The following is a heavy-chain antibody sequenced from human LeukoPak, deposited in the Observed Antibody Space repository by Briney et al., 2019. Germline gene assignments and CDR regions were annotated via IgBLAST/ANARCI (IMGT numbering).Heavy chain of an antibody. D-gene: IGHD3-22*01. V-gene: IGHV4-59*01. CDR2: MYYSGSI. CDR3: ARVHYDSSGYYPTLDY. CDR1: GDSISSFF. Sequence: SETLSLTCTVSGDSISSFFWSWIRQPPGKELEWIGYMYYSGSINYNPSLQSRVTMSVDTSKNQFSLKLSSVTAADAAVYYCARVHYDSSGYYPTLDYWGQGTLVTVSS. J-gene: IGHJ4*02.